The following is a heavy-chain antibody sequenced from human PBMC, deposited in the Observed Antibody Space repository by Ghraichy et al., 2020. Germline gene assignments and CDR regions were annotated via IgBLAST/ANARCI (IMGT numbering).Heavy chain of an antibody. CDR1: GFTFSSSW. V-gene: IGHV3-7*01. Sequence: GESLNISCAASGFTFSSSWMSWVRQAPGKGLEWVANINQDGSAKQYVDSLKGRFTISRDNAKNSLYLQLNSLRAEDTAVYYCAKFTRSSSDVYWGQGSLVTVSS. CDR3: AKFTRSSSDVY. D-gene: IGHD6-6*01. CDR2: INQDGSAK. J-gene: IGHJ4*02.